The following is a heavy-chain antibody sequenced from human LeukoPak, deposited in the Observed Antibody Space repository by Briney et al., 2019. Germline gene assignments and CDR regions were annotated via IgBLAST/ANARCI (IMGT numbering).Heavy chain of an antibody. CDR3: ASSLLATTGPLLY. CDR1: GFAVSDHY. D-gene: IGHD5-24*01. J-gene: IGHJ4*02. CDR2: MYSGGRI. V-gene: IGHV3-53*01. Sequence: GGSLRLSCAASGFAVSDHYMNWVRQAPGKGLEWVAVMYSGGRIYYGDSVKGRFTISRDNSKNSLYLQMDSLRADDTALYYCASSLLATTGPLLYWGLGTLVTVSS.